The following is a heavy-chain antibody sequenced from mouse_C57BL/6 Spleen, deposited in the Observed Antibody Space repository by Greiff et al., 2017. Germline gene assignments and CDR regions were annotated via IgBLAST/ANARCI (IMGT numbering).Heavy chain of an antibody. Sequence: QVQLQQPGAELVKPGASVKLSCKASGYTFTSYWMQWVKQRPGQGLEWIGEIDPSDSYTNYNQKFKGKATLTLDTYSSTAYMQLSSLESEDSAVVYCARRDGYPGYCDYWGQGTTLTVSS. J-gene: IGHJ2*01. D-gene: IGHD2-3*01. CDR3: ARRDGYPGYCDY. V-gene: IGHV1-50*01. CDR1: GYTFTSYW. CDR2: IDPSDSYT.